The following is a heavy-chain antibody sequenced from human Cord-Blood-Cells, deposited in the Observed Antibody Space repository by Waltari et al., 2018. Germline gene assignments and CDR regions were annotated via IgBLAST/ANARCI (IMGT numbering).Heavy chain of an antibody. CDR1: RFSLSTSGMC. CDR2: IDWDDGK. V-gene: IGHV2-70*01. Sequence: QVTLRESGPALVKPTQTLTLTCTFSRFSLSTSGMCVSWIRQPPGKALEWLTLIDWDDGKYYSTSLKTRLTMSKDTSKNQVVLTMTSMDPVDTATYYCAWITSSSSNWFDPWGQGTLVTVSS. J-gene: IGHJ5*02. D-gene: IGHD6-13*01. CDR3: AWITSSSSNWFDP.